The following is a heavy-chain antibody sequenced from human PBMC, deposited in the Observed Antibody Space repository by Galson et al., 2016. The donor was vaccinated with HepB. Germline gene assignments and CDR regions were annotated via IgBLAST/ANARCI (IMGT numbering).Heavy chain of an antibody. J-gene: IGHJ4*02. CDR1: GYTFTSYY. D-gene: IGHD6-13*01. V-gene: IGHV1-46*01. CDR2: INPTGGST. CDR3: ARDYGAGGFYYFDY. Sequence: CKASGYTFTSYYIYWVRQAPGRGLEWVGVINPTGGSTDFAPRFQDRVTLTRDTSTGTVYMELTSLTSDDTAVYYCARDYGAGGFYYFDYWGQGTLITVSS.